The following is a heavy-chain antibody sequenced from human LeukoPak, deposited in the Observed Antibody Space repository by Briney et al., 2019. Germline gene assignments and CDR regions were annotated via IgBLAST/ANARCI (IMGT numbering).Heavy chain of an antibody. D-gene: IGHD4-23*01. Sequence: GASVKVSCKASGGTFSSYAISWVRQAPGQGLEWMGGIIPIFGTANYAQKFQGRVTITADKSTSTAYMELSSLRSEDTAVYYCARKWDYGGTTFDYWGQGTLVTVFS. CDR1: GGTFSSYA. J-gene: IGHJ4*02. CDR3: ARKWDYGGTTFDY. V-gene: IGHV1-69*06. CDR2: IIPIFGTA.